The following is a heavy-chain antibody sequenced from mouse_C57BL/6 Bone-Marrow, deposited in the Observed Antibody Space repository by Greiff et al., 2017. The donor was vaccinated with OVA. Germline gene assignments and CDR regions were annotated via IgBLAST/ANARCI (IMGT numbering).Heavy chain of an antibody. V-gene: IGHV1-64*01. J-gene: IGHJ2*01. Sequence: QVQLQQPGAELVKPGASVKLSCKASGYTFTSYWMHWVKQRPGQGLEWIGMIHPNSGSTNYNEKFKSKATLTVDKSSSTAYMQLSSLTSEDSAVYYCARRPYYYGSSYPTFDYWGQGTTLTVSS. CDR2: IHPNSGST. CDR3: ARRPYYYGSSYPTFDY. D-gene: IGHD1-1*01. CDR1: GYTFTSYW.